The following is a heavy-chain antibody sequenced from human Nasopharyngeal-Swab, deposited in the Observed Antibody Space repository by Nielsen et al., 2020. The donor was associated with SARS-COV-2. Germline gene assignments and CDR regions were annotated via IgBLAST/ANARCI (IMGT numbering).Heavy chain of an antibody. CDR1: GFTFSSYS. J-gene: IGHJ2*01. D-gene: IGHD4-17*01. CDR2: ISSSSSNI. Sequence: GGSLRLSCAASGFTFSSYSMNWVRQAPGKGLEWVSYISSSSSNIYYADSVKGRFTISRDNAKNSLYLQMNSLRDEDTAVYYCAREAYDYGKGFDLWGRGTLVTVSS. V-gene: IGHV3-48*02. CDR3: AREAYDYGKGFDL.